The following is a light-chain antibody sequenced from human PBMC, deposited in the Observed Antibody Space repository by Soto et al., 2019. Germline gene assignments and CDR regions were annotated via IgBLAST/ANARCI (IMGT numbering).Light chain of an antibody. CDR3: QQRSNWPYT. J-gene: IGKJ2*01. Sequence: EIVLTQSPATLSLSPGERATLSCSASQSINSYLVWYQQKPGQAPRLLIYDASNRATGIPARFSGSGSGTDFTLTITSLEPEDFAVYYCQQRSNWPYTFGQGTKLEI. CDR1: QSINSY. CDR2: DAS. V-gene: IGKV3-11*01.